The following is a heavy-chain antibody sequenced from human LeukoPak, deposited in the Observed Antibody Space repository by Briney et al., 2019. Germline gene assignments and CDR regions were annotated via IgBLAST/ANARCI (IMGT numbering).Heavy chain of an antibody. V-gene: IGHV1-18*01. CDR3: AGDGTYDAFDI. J-gene: IGHJ3*02. CDR1: GFTFNSYA. D-gene: IGHD1-26*01. CDR2: VSAYSDNT. Sequence: GASVKVSCKGFGFTFNSYAISWVRQAPGQGLEWMGWVSAYSDNTYSAQKFQGRVTITTDTSTNTAYVERRSLRSDDTAVYFLAGDGTYDAFDIWGQGTMVTVSS.